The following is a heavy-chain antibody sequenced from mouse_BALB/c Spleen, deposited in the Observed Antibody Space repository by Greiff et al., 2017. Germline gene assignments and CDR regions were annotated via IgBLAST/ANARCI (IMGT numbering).Heavy chain of an antibody. CDR3: ARGGYGNYFDY. D-gene: IGHD2-1*01. CDR1: GYTFTDYV. Sequence: QVQLKQSGPELVKPGASVKMSCKASGYTFTDYVISWVKQRTGQGLEWIGEIYPGSGSTYYNEKFKGKATLTADKSSNTAYMQLSSLTSEDSAVYFCARGGYGNYFDYWGQGTTLTVSS. V-gene: IGHV1-77*01. J-gene: IGHJ2*01. CDR2: IYPGSGST.